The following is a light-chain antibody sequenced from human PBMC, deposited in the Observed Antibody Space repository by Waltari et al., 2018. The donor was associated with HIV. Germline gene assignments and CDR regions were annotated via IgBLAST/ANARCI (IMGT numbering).Light chain of an antibody. V-gene: IGKV1-5*03. J-gene: IGKJ1*01. CDR3: QQYNSYPWT. Sequence: DIQMTQSPSTLSASVGDRVTITCRASQSISSWLAWYQPKPGKAPKLLIYKASSLESGVPSRFSGSRSGTEFTLTISSLQPDDFATYYCQQYNSYPWTFGQGTKVEIK. CDR1: QSISSW. CDR2: KAS.